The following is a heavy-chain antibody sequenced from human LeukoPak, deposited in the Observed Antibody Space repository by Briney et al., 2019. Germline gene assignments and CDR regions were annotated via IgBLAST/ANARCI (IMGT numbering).Heavy chain of an antibody. J-gene: IGHJ4*02. CDR1: GFTFTDHY. Sequence: GASVKVSCKSSGFTFTDHYIHWVRQGPGQGLEWMGYIGPHSTFTSSPQEFQGRVTMTRDASMSTAYMELTRLTSDDTAVYYCAGDCSSTSCSRPNIHHSFWGQGTLVTVSS. V-gene: IGHV1-2*02. D-gene: IGHD2-2*01. CDR2: IGPHSTFT. CDR3: AGDCSSTSCSRPNIHHSF.